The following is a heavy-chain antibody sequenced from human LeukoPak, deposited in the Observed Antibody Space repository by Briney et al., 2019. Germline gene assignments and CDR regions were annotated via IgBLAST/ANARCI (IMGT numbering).Heavy chain of an antibody. Sequence: PSETLSLTCTVSGGSISSYYWSWIRQPAGKGLEWIGRIYTSGSTNYNPSLKSRVTMSVDTSKNQFSLKLSSVTAADTAVYYCARGLAAAAVAGLDYWGQGTLVTVSS. CDR3: ARGLAAAAVAGLDY. CDR2: IYTSGST. V-gene: IGHV4-4*07. D-gene: IGHD6-19*01. CDR1: GGSISSYY. J-gene: IGHJ4*02.